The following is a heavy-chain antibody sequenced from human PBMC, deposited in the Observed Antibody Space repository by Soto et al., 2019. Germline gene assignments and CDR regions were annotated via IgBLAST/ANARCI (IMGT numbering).Heavy chain of an antibody. CDR3: ARLWPTVTTSY. CDR2: INHSGST. J-gene: IGHJ4*02. V-gene: IGHV4-34*01. CDR1: GGSFSGYY. D-gene: IGHD4-17*01. Sequence: SETLSLTCAVYGGSFSGYYWSWIRQPPGKGLEWIGEINHSGSTNYNPSLKSRVTISVDTSKNQFSLKLSSVTAADTAVYYCARLWPTVTTSYWGQGTLVTVSS.